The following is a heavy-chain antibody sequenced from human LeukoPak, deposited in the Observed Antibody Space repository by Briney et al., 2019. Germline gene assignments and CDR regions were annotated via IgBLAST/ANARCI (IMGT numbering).Heavy chain of an antibody. D-gene: IGHD6-13*01. J-gene: IGHJ5*02. V-gene: IGHV1-18*01. Sequence: ASVKVSCKASGYTFTSYGISWVRHAPGQGLEWMGWISAYNGNTDYAQKLQGRVTMTTDTSTRTAYMELRSLRSDDTAVYYCARGGSSWVYNWFDPWGQGTLVTVSS. CDR3: ARGGSSWVYNWFDP. CDR2: ISAYNGNT. CDR1: GYTFTSYG.